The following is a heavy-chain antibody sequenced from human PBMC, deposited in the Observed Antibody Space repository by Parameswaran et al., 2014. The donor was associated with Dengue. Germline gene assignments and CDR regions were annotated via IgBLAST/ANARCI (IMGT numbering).Heavy chain of an antibody. CDR2: MNPNSGNT. Sequence: WVRQAPGQGLEWMGWMNPNSGNTGYAQKFQGRVTISADESTSTAYMELTSLRSEDTAVYYCARDVGVQDLEWSWGQGNPGHRLL. D-gene: IGHD3-3*01. V-gene: IGHV1-8*03. J-gene: IGHJ4*02. CDR3: ARDVGVQDLEWS.